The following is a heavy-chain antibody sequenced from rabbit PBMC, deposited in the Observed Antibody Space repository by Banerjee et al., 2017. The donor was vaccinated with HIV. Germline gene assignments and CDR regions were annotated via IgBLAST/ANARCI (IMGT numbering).Heavy chain of an antibody. J-gene: IGHJ3*01. V-gene: IGHV1S45*01. Sequence: QEQLEESGGDLVKPGASLTLTCTASVFSFSTSYYYMCWVRQAPGKGLEWIACIYADGSGYTYYASWAKGRFTISKTSSTTVTLQMTSLTAADTATYFCARDVRDNNYYTDLWGQGTLVTVS. D-gene: IGHD8-1*01. CDR2: IYADGSGYT. CDR1: VFSFSTSYY. CDR3: ARDVRDNNYYTDL.